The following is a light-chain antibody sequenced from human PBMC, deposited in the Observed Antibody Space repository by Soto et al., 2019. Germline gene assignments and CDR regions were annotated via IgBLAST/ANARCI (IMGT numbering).Light chain of an antibody. CDR3: SSHTITNTLP. CDR1: SSDVGDHNY. Sequence: QSALTQPASVSGSPGQSITISCTGTSSDVGDHNYVAWYQQHPGEAPKLILYEVSNRPSGVSNRFSGSKSGNTASLTISGLQAEDEADYYCSSHTITNTLPFGTGTKVTVL. V-gene: IGLV2-14*01. CDR2: EVS. J-gene: IGLJ1*01.